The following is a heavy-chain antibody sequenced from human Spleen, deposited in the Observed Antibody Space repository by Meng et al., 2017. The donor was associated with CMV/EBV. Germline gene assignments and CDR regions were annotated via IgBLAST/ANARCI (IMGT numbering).Heavy chain of an antibody. V-gene: IGHV3-21*01. CDR3: ASNGYYYDSSGYGTKFDY. D-gene: IGHD3-22*01. Sequence: GESLKISCAASGFTFSSYAMNWVRQAPGKGLEWVSSISSSSSYIYYADSVKGRFTISRDNAKNSLYLQMNSLRAEDTAMYYCASNGYYYDSSGYGTKFDYWGQGTLVTVSS. CDR1: GFTFSSYA. J-gene: IGHJ4*02. CDR2: ISSSSSYI.